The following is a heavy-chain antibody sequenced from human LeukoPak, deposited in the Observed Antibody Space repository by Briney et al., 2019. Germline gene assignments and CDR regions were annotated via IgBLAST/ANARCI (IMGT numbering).Heavy chain of an antibody. V-gene: IGHV3-30*02. J-gene: IGHJ4*02. D-gene: IGHD6-19*01. CDR2: IRFDGSIK. CDR3: AKKGYSNGWRDSYYFDC. CDR1: GFVFSDYG. Sequence: GGSPRLSCAASGFVFSDYGMVWVRQAPGKGLEWMAFIRFDGSIKYYADSVKGRLTISRDNSKLYLQMNSLRAEDTAVYYCAKKGYSNGWRDSYYFDCWGQGTLVTVSS.